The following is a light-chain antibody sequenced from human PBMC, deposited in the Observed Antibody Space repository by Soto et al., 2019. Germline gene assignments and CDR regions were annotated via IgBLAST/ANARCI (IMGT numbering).Light chain of an antibody. CDR1: QSVSGN. V-gene: IGKV3D-15*01. Sequence: EIVMPQSPATLSLSPGERATLSCRASQSVSGNLAWYQQKPGQAPRRLIYGASTRATGIPARFSGSGSVTEFTLTISSLQSEDFVVYYCQQYNNWPPTFGQGTKVEIK. CDR2: GAS. CDR3: QQYNNWPPT. J-gene: IGKJ1*01.